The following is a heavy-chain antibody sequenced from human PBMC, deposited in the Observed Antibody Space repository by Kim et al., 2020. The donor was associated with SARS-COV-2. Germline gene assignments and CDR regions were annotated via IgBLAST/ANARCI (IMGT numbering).Heavy chain of an antibody. CDR1: GGSISSYY. D-gene: IGHD6-13*01. CDR2: IYYSGST. V-gene: IGHV4-59*08. CDR3: ARHKEAAVLVDYYYYGTDV. Sequence: SETLSLTCTVSGGSISSYYWSWIRQPPGKGLEWIGYIYYSGSTNYNPSLKSRVTISVDTSKNQFSLKLSSVTAADTAVYYCARHKEAAVLVDYYYYGTDVSGERTTVTVSS. J-gene: IGHJ6*04.